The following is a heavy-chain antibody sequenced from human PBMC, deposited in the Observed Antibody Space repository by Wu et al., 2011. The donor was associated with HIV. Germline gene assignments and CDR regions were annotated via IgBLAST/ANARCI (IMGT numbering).Heavy chain of an antibody. CDR3: ANDRVNSGAVY. CDR1: GYTFTGYY. D-gene: IGHD2-15*01. CDR2: INPNSGGT. J-gene: IGHJ4*02. V-gene: IGHV1-2*02. Sequence: QEQLVQSGAEVKKPGASVKVSCQASGYTFTGYYIHWVRKAPGQGLEWMGWINPNSGGTEYAQTFQGRVTMTRDTSTSTFYMELSGLRSEDTAVYYCANDRVNSGAVYWGQGNPGHRLL.